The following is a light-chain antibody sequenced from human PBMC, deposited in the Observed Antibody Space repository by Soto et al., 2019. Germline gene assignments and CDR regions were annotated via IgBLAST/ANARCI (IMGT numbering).Light chain of an antibody. J-gene: IGLJ3*02. CDR3: CSYAGNSTWV. CDR2: EGS. V-gene: IGLV2-23*01. Sequence: QSVLTQPASVSGSPGQSITISCTGTSSDVGSDNLVSWYQQHPGKAPKLMIYEGSKRPSGVSNRFSGSKSGNTASLTISGLQAEDEADYYCCSYAGNSTWVFGGGTKLTVL. CDR1: SSDVGSDNL.